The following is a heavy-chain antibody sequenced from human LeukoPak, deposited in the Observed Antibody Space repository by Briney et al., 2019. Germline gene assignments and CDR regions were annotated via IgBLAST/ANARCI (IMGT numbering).Heavy chain of an antibody. V-gene: IGHV1-8*01. J-gene: IGHJ5*02. CDR3: ARGIRRGYSWFDP. D-gene: IGHD2-15*01. CDR2: MNPNSGNT. CDR1: GYTFTTYD. Sequence: GALVKVSCKASGYTFTTYDINWVRQAPGQGLEWMGWMNPNSGNTGYAQKFQGRVTMTTNTSINTAYMELSSLRSEDTAIYYCARGIRRGYSWFDPWGQGTLVTVSS.